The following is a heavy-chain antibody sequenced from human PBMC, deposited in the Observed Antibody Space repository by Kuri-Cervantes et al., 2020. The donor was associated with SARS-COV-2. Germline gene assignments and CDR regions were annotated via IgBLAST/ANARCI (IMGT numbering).Heavy chain of an antibody. D-gene: IGHD1-1*01. CDR1: GFTFSSYG. CDR2: IWYDGSNK. V-gene: IGHV3-33*01. CDR3: VRDGDHWNFDY. J-gene: IGHJ4*02. Sequence: GESLKISCAASGFTFSSYGMRWVRQAPGKGLEWVAVIWYDGSNKYYADSVKGRFTISRDNSKNTLYPQMNSLRAEDTAVYYCVRDGDHWNFDYWGQGTLVTVSS.